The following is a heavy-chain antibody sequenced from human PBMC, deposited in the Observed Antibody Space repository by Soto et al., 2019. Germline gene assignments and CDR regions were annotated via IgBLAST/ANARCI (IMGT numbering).Heavy chain of an antibody. CDR2: IYPGDSDT. D-gene: IGHD6-19*01. Sequence: GESLKISCKGSGYSFTSYWIGWVRQMPGKGLEWTGIIYPGDSDTRYSPSFQGQVTISADKSISTAYLQWSSLKASDTAMYYCARLSGWSSGFDAFDIWGQGTMVTVSS. CDR1: GYSFTSYW. J-gene: IGHJ3*02. CDR3: ARLSGWSSGFDAFDI. V-gene: IGHV5-51*01.